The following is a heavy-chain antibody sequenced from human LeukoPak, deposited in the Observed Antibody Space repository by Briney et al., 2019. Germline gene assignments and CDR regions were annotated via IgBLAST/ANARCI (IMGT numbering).Heavy chain of an antibody. Sequence: ASVRVSCKASGYTFTSYDINWVRQATGQGLEYMGWMNPESGNTGYAQQFQGRVTMTSTTSMNTFFLDLSSLRSEDTAIYYCARTMVRGVPVGMDVWGQGTTVTVSS. V-gene: IGHV1-8*01. J-gene: IGHJ6*02. CDR2: MNPESGNT. CDR3: ARTMVRGVPVGMDV. D-gene: IGHD3-10*01. CDR1: GYTFTSYD.